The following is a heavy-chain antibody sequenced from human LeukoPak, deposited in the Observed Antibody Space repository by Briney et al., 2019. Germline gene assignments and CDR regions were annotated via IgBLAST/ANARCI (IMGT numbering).Heavy chain of an antibody. J-gene: IGHJ4*02. D-gene: IGHD2-2*01. CDR2: ISGSGEST. CDR3: AKGSTGYFDF. CDR1: GVSGVTFYNYV. Sequence: GGSLRLSCTASGVSGVTFYNYVMRWVRQAPGKGLEWVSGISGSGESTYYTGSVKGRSTIARDNSKNTVYLQMNSLRAEDTAVYYCAKGSTGYFDFWGQGTLVTVPS. V-gene: IGHV3-23*01.